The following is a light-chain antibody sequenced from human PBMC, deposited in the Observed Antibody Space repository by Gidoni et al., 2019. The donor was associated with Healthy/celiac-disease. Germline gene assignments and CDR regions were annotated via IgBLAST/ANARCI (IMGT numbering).Light chain of an antibody. V-gene: IGKV1-39*01. CDR1: QSISSY. CDR2: AAS. CDR3: QQSYSTQIT. Sequence: DIQMTQSPSSLSASVGDRVTITCRASQSISSYLNWYQQKPGKAPKLLMYAASSLQSGVPARFSGSGSGTDFTLTISSLQPEDVATYYCQQSYSTQITFGQGTRLEIK. J-gene: IGKJ5*01.